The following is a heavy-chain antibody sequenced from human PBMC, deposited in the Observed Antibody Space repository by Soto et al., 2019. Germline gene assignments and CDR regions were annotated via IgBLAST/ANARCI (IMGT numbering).Heavy chain of an antibody. J-gene: IGHJ4*02. CDR1: GFTFSSYA. V-gene: IGHV3-30-3*01. CDR3: ARSEYCGGDCALYYFDY. CDR2: ISYDGSNK. Sequence: GGSLRLSCAASGFTFSSYAMHWVRQAPGKGLEWVAVISYDGSNKYYADSVKGRFTISRDNSKNTLYLQMNSLRAEDTAVYYCARSEYCGGDCALYYFDYWGQGTLVTVSS. D-gene: IGHD2-21*02.